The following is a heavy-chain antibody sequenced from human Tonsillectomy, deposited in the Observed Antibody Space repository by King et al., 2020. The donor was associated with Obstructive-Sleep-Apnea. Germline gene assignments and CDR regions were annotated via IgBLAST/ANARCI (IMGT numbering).Heavy chain of an antibody. CDR2: INHSGST. CDR1: GGSFSGYY. D-gene: IGHD3-10*01. Sequence: VQLTQWGAGLLKPSETLSLTCAVYGGSFSGYYWSWIRQPPGKGLEWIGEINHSGSTNYNPSLKGRVTISVDTSKNQFSLKLSSVTAADTAVYYCARGGKGYYYGSGRKENGMDVWGQGTTVTVSS. CDR3: ARGGKGYYYGSGRKENGMDV. V-gene: IGHV4-34*01. J-gene: IGHJ6*02.